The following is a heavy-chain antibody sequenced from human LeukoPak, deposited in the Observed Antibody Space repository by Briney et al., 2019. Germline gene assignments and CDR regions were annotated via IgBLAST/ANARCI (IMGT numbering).Heavy chain of an antibody. CDR3: AKGTRWLVPSRFDP. D-gene: IGHD6-19*01. J-gene: IGHJ5*02. V-gene: IGHV3-23*01. CDR2: LSFGGGTI. Sequence: GGSLRLSCAASGFTFSSYTMAWVRQAPGKGLECVSSLSFGGGTIYYADSVKGRFTISRDNSKNTLYLQMNSLRAEDTAVYYCAKGTRWLVPSRFDPWGQGTLVTVSS. CDR1: GFTFSSYT.